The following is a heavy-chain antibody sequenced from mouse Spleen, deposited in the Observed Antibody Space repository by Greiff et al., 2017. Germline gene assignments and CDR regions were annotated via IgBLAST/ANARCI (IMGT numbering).Heavy chain of an antibody. Sequence: EVQVVESGGDLVKPGGSLKLSCAASGFTFSSYGMSWVRQTPDKRLEWVATISSGGSYTYYPDSVKGRFTISRDNAKNTLYLQMSSLKSEDTAMYYCARQMGDYDGVFAYWGQGTLVTVSA. CDR1: GFTFSSYG. J-gene: IGHJ3*01. V-gene: IGHV5-6*01. D-gene: IGHD2-4*01. CDR2: ISSGGSYT. CDR3: ARQMGDYDGVFAY.